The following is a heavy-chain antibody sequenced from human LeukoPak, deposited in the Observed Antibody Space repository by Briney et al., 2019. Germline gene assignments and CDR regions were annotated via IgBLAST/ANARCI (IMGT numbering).Heavy chain of an antibody. J-gene: IGHJ6*03. CDR2: IIPIFGTA. CDR1: GGTFSRYA. V-gene: IGHV1-69*05. CDR3: AREFPPTELELRGIYSYMDV. Sequence: GASVKVSCKASGGTFSRYAISWVRQAPGQGLEWMGRIIPIFGTANYAQKFQGRVTITTDESTSTAYMELSSLRSEDTAVYYCAREFPPTELELRGIYSYMDVWGKGTTVTVSS. D-gene: IGHD1-7*01.